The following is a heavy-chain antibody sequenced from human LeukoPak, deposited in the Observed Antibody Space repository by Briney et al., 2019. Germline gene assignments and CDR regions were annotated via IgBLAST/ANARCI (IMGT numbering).Heavy chain of an antibody. CDR1: GYTFSGYG. CDR3: ARDVTLKAAAGGY. Sequence: ASVTVSCTASGYTFSGYGISWVRQAPGQGLEWMGWISAYNGNTNFAQAFQGRVTMTTDTSTSTPSMELRSLRSDDTAVYYCARDVTLKAAAGGYWGQGTLVTVSS. J-gene: IGHJ4*02. D-gene: IGHD6-13*01. V-gene: IGHV1-18*01. CDR2: ISAYNGNT.